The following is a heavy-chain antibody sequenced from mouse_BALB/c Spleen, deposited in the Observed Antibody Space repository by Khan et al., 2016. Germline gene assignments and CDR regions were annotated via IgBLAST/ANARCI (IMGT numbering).Heavy chain of an antibody. CDR3: ARDDYDGYFDY. V-gene: IGHV14-3*02. CDR1: GFNIKDTY. D-gene: IGHD2-4*01. Sequence: VQLQQSGAELVKPGASVKLSCTASGFNIKDTYMHWVKQRPEQGLEWIGRIDPANGNTKYDPKFQGKATITADTSSNTAYLQLTSLTSEDTDVYYCARDDYDGYFDYWGQGTTLTVSS. CDR2: IDPANGNT. J-gene: IGHJ2*01.